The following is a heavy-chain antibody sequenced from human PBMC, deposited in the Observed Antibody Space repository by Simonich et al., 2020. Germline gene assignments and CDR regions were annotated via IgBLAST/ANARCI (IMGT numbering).Heavy chain of an antibody. J-gene: IGHJ4*02. V-gene: IGHV3-33*01. Sequence: QVQLVESVGGVVQPGRSLRLSCAASGFTFSSYVMHWVRQGPGKGVEGVEVMWDDGSNKYYADAVKGRFTISRDNSKNTLYLQMNSLRAEDTAVYYCARETGYFDYWGQGTLDTVSS. CDR1: GFTFSSYV. CDR3: ARETGYFDY. CDR2: MWDDGSNK. D-gene: IGHD1-1*01.